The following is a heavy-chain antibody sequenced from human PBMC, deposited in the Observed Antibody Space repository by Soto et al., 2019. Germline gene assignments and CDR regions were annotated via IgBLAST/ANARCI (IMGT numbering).Heavy chain of an antibody. J-gene: IGHJ4*02. CDR1: GFTFTSYW. CDR2: IKQDGSGK. D-gene: IGHD4-4*01. Sequence: GSLRLSCAASGFTFTSYWMSWVRQAPGKGLEWVANIKQDGSGKYYADPVKGRFTISRDNSKNTLYLEMNSLRAEDTAVYYCAKDLDDYSSAIDFWGQGTLVTVSS. CDR3: AKDLDDYSSAIDF. V-gene: IGHV3-7*03.